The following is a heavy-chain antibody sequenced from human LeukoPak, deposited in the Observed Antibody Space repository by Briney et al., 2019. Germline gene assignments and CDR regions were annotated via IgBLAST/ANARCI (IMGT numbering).Heavy chain of an antibody. J-gene: IGHJ4*02. CDR1: GYTFTGYY. V-gene: IGHV1-2*02. Sequence: ASVKVSCKASGYTFTGYYVHWVRQAPGQGLEWMGWINPNSGGTKYAQKFQGRVTMTRDTSISTAYMELSRLRSDDTAVYYCARRLIFLAGFDYWGQGTLVTVSS. D-gene: IGHD3-9*01. CDR2: INPNSGGT. CDR3: ARRLIFLAGFDY.